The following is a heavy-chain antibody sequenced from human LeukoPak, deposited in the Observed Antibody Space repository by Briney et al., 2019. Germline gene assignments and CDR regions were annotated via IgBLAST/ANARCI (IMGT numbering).Heavy chain of an antibody. V-gene: IGHV3-21*01. J-gene: IGHJ4*02. CDR2: ISSSSSYI. D-gene: IGHD3-22*01. CDR3: ATLYYYDSSGYPVDY. Sequence: GGSLRLSCAASGFTFSSYSMNWVRQAPGKGLEWASSISSSSSYIYYADSVKGRFTISRDNAKNSLYLQMNSLRAEDTAVCYCATLYYYDSSGYPVDYWGQGTLVTVSS. CDR1: GFTFSSYS.